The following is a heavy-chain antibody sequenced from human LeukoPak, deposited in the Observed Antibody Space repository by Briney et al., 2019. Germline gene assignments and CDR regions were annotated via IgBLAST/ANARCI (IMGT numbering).Heavy chain of an antibody. J-gene: IGHJ5*02. CDR3: TDKNLA. CDR2: SNREGSAK. V-gene: IGHV3-7*02. CDR1: GFTFSSYW. Sequence: GGSLRLSCAASGFTFSSYWMTWVRQAPGKGLEWVGNSNREGSAKYYADSVKGRFTISRDNAKNSLYLQMNSLRVEDTAVYVCTDKNLAWGPGTLVTVSS. D-gene: IGHD2/OR15-2a*01.